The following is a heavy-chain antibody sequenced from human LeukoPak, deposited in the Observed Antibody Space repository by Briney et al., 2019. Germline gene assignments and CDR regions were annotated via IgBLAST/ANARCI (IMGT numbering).Heavy chain of an antibody. CDR1: GFTFNSYA. Sequence: GGSLRLSCAASGFTFNSYAMSWVRQAPGKGPEWVSAISGNGGRTYYADSVKGRFTTSRDNSKNTLNLQMHRLRVEDTAVYYCTRVMWDSSGYPIDYWGQGSLVTVSS. CDR3: TRVMWDSSGYPIDY. D-gene: IGHD3-22*01. CDR2: ISGNGGRT. J-gene: IGHJ4*02. V-gene: IGHV3-23*01.